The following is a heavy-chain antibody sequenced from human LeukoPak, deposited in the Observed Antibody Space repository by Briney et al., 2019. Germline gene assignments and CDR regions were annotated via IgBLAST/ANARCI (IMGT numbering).Heavy chain of an antibody. CDR1: GGSISSYY. V-gene: IGHV4-59*08. D-gene: IGHD4-17*01. CDR2: IYYSGST. J-gene: IGHJ4*02. Sequence: SETLSLTCTVSGGSISSYYWSWIRQPPGKGLEWIGYIYYSGSTNCNPALKSRVTISVDTSENQFSLKLSSVTAADTAVYYCARANGAYRSFDNWGQGTRVTVSS. CDR3: ARANGAYRSFDN.